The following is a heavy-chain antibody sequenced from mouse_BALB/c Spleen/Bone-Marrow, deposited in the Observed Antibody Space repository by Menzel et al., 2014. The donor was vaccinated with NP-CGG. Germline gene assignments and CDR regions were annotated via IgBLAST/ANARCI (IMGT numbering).Heavy chain of an antibody. CDR1: GFNIXDTY. CDR3: ALYYYGSSGFAY. Sequence: EVQLQQSGAELVKPGASVKLSCTASGFNIXDTYVHWVKQRPEQGLEWIGRIDPANGNTKYDPKFQGKATITADTSSNTAYLQLSSLTSEDTAVYYCALYYYGSSGFAYWGQGTLVTVSA. V-gene: IGHV14-3*02. CDR2: IDPANGNT. D-gene: IGHD1-1*01. J-gene: IGHJ3*01.